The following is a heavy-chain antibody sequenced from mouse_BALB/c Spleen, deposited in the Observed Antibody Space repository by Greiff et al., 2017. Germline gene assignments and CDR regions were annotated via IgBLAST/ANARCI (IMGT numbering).Heavy chain of an antibody. CDR3: ARAELRSMDY. Sequence: EVNVVESGGGLVKPGGSLKLSCAASGFTFSDYYMYWVRQTPEKRLEWVATISDGGSYTYYPDSVKGRFTISRDNAKNNLYLQMSSLKSEDTAMYYCARAELRSMDYWGQGTSVTVSS. CDR1: GFTFSDYY. J-gene: IGHJ4*01. D-gene: IGHD1-1*01. CDR2: ISDGGSYT. V-gene: IGHV5-4*02.